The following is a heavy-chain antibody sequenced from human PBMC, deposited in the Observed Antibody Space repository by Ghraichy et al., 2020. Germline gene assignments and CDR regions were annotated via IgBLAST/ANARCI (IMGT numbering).Heavy chain of an antibody. D-gene: IGHD3-22*01. Sequence: GGSLRLSCAASGFTFSSYAMSWVRQAPGKGLEWVSAISGSGGSTYYADSVKGRFTISRDNSKNTLYLQMNSLRAEDTAVYYCAKDFNYDSSGYSSLYYYYYYYMDVWGKGTTVTVSS. CDR1: GFTFSSYA. V-gene: IGHV3-23*01. CDR2: ISGSGGST. CDR3: AKDFNYDSSGYSSLYYYYYYYMDV. J-gene: IGHJ6*03.